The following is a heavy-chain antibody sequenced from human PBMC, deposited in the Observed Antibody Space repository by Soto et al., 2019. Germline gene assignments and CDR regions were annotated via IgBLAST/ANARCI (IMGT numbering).Heavy chain of an antibody. J-gene: IGHJ4*02. CDR2: ISYSGST. CDR3: AHVESVAYQSDS. Sequence: QLQVQESGPGLVKPSETLSLPCTVSGDSTFSDTYYWAWIRQSPGKGMACIGTISYSGSTFYNPSLKSRVTISVDAPKNQFSLQLGSVTAADTAVYYCAHVESVAYQSDSWRQGPLVNVSA. CDR1: GDSTFSDTYY. V-gene: IGHV4-39*01.